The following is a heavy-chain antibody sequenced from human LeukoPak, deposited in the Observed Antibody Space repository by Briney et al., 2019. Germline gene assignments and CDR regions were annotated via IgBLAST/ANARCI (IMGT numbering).Heavy chain of an antibody. Sequence: GGSLRLSCAASGFTVSSNYMSWVRQAPGKGLEWVSVIYSGGSTYYADSVKGRFTISRDNSKNTLYLQMNSLRAEDTAVYYCARGAGYSYGWRYYFDYWGQGTLVTVSS. D-gene: IGHD5-18*01. V-gene: IGHV3-53*01. CDR1: GFTVSSNY. J-gene: IGHJ4*02. CDR2: IYSGGST. CDR3: ARGAGYSYGWRYYFDY.